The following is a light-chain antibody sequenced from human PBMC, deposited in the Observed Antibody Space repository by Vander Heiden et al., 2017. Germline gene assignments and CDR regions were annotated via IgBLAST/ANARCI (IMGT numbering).Light chain of an antibody. Sequence: EIVMTQSPATLSVSPGERATLSCRASQSVSNNLAWYQQKPGQAPRLLIYAASTRATNIPTRFSGSGSGTDLTLTISSLQSEDFALYYCQQYKNWPLTFGGGAKVEIK. CDR3: QQYKNWPLT. V-gene: IGKV3-15*01. J-gene: IGKJ4*01. CDR2: AAS. CDR1: QSVSNN.